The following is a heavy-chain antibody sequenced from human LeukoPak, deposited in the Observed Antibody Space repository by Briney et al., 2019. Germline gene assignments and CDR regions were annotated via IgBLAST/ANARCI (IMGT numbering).Heavy chain of an antibody. D-gene: IGHD3-16*01. J-gene: IGHJ4*02. Sequence: SETLSLTCAVYGGSFSDYYWSWIRQPPGKGLEWIGEINHSGSTNYKPSLKSRVTISVDTSKNQFSLKLSSVTAADTAVHYCARPSNYVGFFDSWGQGTLVTVSS. CDR2: INHSGST. V-gene: IGHV4-34*01. CDR1: GGSFSDYY. CDR3: ARPSNYVGFFDS.